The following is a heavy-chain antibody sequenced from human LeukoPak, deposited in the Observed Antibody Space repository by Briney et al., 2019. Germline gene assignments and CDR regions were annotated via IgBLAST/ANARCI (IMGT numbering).Heavy chain of an antibody. Sequence: GASVKVSCKASGYTFTSYDINWVRQATGQGLEWMGWVNPNSGNTGYAQKFQGRVTITRNTSISTAYMELSSLRFEDTAVYYCARGMDSYGYDYWGQGTLVTVSS. D-gene: IGHD5-18*01. CDR2: VNPNSGNT. J-gene: IGHJ4*02. CDR1: GYTFTSYD. CDR3: ARGMDSYGYDY. V-gene: IGHV1-8*03.